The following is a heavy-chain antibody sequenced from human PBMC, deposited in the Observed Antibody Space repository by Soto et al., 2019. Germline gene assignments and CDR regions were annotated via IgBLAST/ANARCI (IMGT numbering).Heavy chain of an antibody. V-gene: IGHV3-33*01. CDR3: ARGLNKAAGGAFDV. Sequence: QVQLVQSGGGAVLPGNSLRLSCAASGFPFSWAGMHWLRQPPGKGLEWVAVVSGDGRDIDYAESVRGRFSISRDNPKSTLYLQMNSLGVEDTAIYYCARGLNKAAGGAFDVWGQGTQVIVSS. CDR1: GFPFSWAG. J-gene: IGHJ3*01. D-gene: IGHD3-16*01. CDR2: VSGDGRDI.